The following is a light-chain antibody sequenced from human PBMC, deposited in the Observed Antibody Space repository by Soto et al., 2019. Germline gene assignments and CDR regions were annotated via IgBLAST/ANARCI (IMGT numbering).Light chain of an antibody. CDR2: AAS. J-gene: IGKJ5*01. V-gene: IGKV1-39*01. Sequence: DIQMTQSPSSLSASVGDRVTITCRASQSISSYLNWYQQKPGKAPKLLIYAASTLQSGVPSRFSGSGSGTDFTLTISCLQSEDFATYYCQQYYSYPPTFGGGTRLEIK. CDR3: QQYYSYPPT. CDR1: QSISSY.